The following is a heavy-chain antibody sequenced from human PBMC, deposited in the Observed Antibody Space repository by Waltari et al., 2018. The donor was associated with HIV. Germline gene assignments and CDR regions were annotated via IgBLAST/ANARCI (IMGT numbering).Heavy chain of an antibody. D-gene: IGHD2-2*02. CDR3: ARRYCSSTRCYTGAFDI. V-gene: IGHV1-69*01. Sequence: QVQLVQSGAAVKKPGSSVKVSCKASGGTFSSYGISWVRQAPGQGLEWMGGITPILGTANYAQKFQGRVTITADESTSTAYMELSSLRSEDTAVYYCARRYCSSTRCYTGAFDIWGQGTMVTVSS. CDR1: GGTFSSYG. J-gene: IGHJ3*02. CDR2: ITPILGTA.